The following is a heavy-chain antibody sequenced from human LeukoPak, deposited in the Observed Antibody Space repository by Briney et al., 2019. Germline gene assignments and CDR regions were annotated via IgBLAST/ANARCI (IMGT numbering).Heavy chain of an antibody. J-gene: IGHJ4*02. Sequence: GGSLRLSCAASGFTFRSYAMSWVRQAPGRALERVSGIGVTGGRTHYADSVKGRFSISRDNSKNTLYLQMNSLGAEDTAVYYCAKGGGDFLYHFDYWGQGTLVTVAS. CDR1: GFTFRSYA. V-gene: IGHV3-23*01. CDR3: AKGGGDFLYHFDY. CDR2: IGVTGGRT. D-gene: IGHD2-21*02.